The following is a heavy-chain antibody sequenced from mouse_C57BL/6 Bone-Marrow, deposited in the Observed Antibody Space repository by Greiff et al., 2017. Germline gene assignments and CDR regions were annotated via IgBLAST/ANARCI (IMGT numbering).Heavy chain of an antibody. J-gene: IGHJ2*01. D-gene: IGHD1-1*01. CDR1: GFTFTDYY. V-gene: IGHV7-3*01. CDR3: ARNYGSLDY. CDR2: MRNKANGYTT. Sequence: EVQRVESGGGLVQPGGSLSLSCAASGFTFTDYYMSWVRQPPGKALEWLGFMRNKANGYTTEYSASVKGRFTISRDNSQSILYLQMNALRAEDSATYYCARNYGSLDYWGQGTTLTVSS.